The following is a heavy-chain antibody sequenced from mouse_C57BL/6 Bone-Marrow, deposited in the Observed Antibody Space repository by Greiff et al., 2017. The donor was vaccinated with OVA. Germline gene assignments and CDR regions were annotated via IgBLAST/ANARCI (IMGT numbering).Heavy chain of an antibody. CDR3: ARPVGIYYYEAMDY. V-gene: IGHV5-17*01. CDR2: ISSGSSTI. D-gene: IGHD1-1*01. Sequence: EVQGVESGGGLVKPGGSLKLSCAASGFTFSDYGMHWVRQAPEKGLEWVAYISSGSSTIYYADTVKGRFTISRDNAKNTLFLQMTSLRSEDTAMYYCARPVGIYYYEAMDYWGQGTSVTVSS. CDR1: GFTFSDYG. J-gene: IGHJ4*01.